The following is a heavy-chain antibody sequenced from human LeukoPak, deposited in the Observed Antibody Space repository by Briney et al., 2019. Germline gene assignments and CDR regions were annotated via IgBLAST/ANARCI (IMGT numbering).Heavy chain of an antibody. V-gene: IGHV4-39*01. CDR2: IYYSGGT. J-gene: IGHJ4*02. CDR3: ARHGNIEQELVQVDF. Sequence: PSETLSLTCTVSGGSISSSSYYWSWIRQPPGKGLEWIGSIYYSGGTYRNPSLKSRITISVDTSKDQFSLKLSSVTAADTAVYYCARHGNIEQELVQVDFWGQGTLVTVSS. CDR1: GGSISSSSYY. D-gene: IGHD6-13*01.